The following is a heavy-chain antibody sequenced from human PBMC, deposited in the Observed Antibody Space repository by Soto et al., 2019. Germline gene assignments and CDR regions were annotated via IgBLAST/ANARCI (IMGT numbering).Heavy chain of an antibody. CDR3: ARHSSGWYFDY. CDR1: GYTFTNTFTNYA. V-gene: IGHV1-3*04. D-gene: IGHD6-19*01. CDR2: INTGNGNT. Sequence: ASVKVSCKASGYTFTNTFTNYAMHWVRQAPGQRLEWMGWINTGNGNTKYSQKFQGGVTFTRNTSASTVYMELSSLRSEDTAVYYCARHSSGWYFDYWGQGTLVTVSS. J-gene: IGHJ4*02.